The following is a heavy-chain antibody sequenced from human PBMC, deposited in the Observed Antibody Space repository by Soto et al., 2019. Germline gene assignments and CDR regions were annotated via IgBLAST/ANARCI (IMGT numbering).Heavy chain of an antibody. V-gene: IGHV2-5*01. CDR2: IFWNDDQ. CDR3: ARAGVYSYATFDD. J-gene: IGHJ4*02. CDR1: GFSLTTPGVG. Sequence: QVTLKESGPTEVKPTQTLTLTCTFSGFSLTTPGVGVGWIRQPPGKALEWLALIFWNDDQRYSPSLKSRLSIPKDTSKNQVVLTMTNMDPLDTGTYSWARAGVYSYATFDDWGQGTPVTVSS. D-gene: IGHD5-12*01.